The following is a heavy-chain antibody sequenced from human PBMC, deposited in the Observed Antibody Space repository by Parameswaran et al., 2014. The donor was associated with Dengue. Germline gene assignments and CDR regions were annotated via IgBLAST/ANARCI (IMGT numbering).Heavy chain of an antibody. Sequence: WIRQPPGKGLEWVAVISYDGSNKYYADPVKGRFTISRDNSKNTLYLQMNSLRAEDTAVYYCAKGYYYDSSGYSDYWGQGTLVTVSS. V-gene: IGHV3-30*18. CDR3: AKGYYYDSSGYSDY. CDR2: ISYDGSNK. D-gene: IGHD3-22*01. J-gene: IGHJ4*02.